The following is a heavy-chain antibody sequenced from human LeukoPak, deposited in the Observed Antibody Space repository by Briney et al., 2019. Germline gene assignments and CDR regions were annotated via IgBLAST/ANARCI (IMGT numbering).Heavy chain of an antibody. D-gene: IGHD3-10*01. J-gene: IGHJ4*02. CDR1: GGSISSYY. V-gene: IGHV4-34*01. Sequence: PSETLSLTCTVSGGSISSYYWSWIRQPPGKGLEWIGEINHSGSTNYNPSLKSRVTISVDTSKNQFSLKLSSVTAADTAVYYCARRPRMVRGLGFDYWGQGTLVTVSS. CDR3: ARRPRMVRGLGFDY. CDR2: INHSGST.